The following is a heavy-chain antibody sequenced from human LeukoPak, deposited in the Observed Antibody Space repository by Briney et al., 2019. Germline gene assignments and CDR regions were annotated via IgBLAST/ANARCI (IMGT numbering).Heavy chain of an antibody. CDR1: GFTFSSYW. D-gene: IGHD2-15*01. Sequence: PGGSLRLSCAASGFTFSSYWMSWVRQAPGQGLEWVANVKQDGSEKYYVDSVKGRFTISRDNAKNSLYLQMNYLRAEDTAVYYCASDSHCSGDSCLPSVYWYFDLWGRGTLVTVSS. V-gene: IGHV3-7*01. CDR3: ASDSHCSGDSCLPSVYWYFDL. J-gene: IGHJ2*01. CDR2: VKQDGSEK.